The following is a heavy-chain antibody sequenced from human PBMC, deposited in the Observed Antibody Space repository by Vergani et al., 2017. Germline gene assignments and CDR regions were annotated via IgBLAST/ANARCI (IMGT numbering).Heavy chain of an antibody. J-gene: IGHJ5*02. V-gene: IGHV3-7*04. CDR3: ARVVGSSWSGGWFDP. CDR2: IKQDGSEK. D-gene: IGHD6-13*01. CDR1: GFTFSSYW. Sequence: EVQLVESGGGLVQPGGSLRLSCAASGFTFSSYWLSWVRQAPGKGLEWVANIKQDGSEKYYVDSVKGRFTISRDNAKNSLYLQMNSLRAEDTAVCYCARVVGSSWSGGWFDPWGQGTLVTVSS.